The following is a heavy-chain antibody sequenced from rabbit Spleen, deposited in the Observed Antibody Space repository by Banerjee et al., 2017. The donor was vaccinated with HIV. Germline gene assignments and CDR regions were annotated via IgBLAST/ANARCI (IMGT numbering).Heavy chain of an antibody. J-gene: IGHJ4*01. CDR1: GIDFSSDYW. CDR2: IDTISGTT. Sequence: QQQLEESGGGLVKPGGTLTLTCKASGIDFSSDYWICWVRQAPGKGLEWIACIDTISGTTYYASWAKGRFTITRSTSLNTVDLKMTSLTAADTATYFCAREGASSTAYYSYFYLWGPGTLVTVS. D-gene: IGHD1-1*01. V-gene: IGHV1S43*01. CDR3: AREGASSTAYYSYFYL.